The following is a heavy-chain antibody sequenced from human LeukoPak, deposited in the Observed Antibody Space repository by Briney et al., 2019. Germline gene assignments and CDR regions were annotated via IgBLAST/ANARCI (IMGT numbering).Heavy chain of an antibody. Sequence: SVKVSCKASGGTFSSYAISWVRQAPGQGLEWMGRIIPILGIANYAQKFQGRVTITADKSTSTAYMELSSLRSEDTAVYYCAREARIGGVIVQLDYWGQGTLVTVSS. V-gene: IGHV1-69*04. CDR1: GGTFSSYA. D-gene: IGHD3-16*02. J-gene: IGHJ4*02. CDR2: IIPILGIA. CDR3: AREARIGGVIVQLDY.